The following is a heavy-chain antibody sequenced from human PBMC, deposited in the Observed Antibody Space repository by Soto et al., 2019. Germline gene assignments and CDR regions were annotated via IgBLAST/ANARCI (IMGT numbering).Heavy chain of an antibody. CDR2: ISTTSSSI. CDR3: ATKGVAFDY. CDR1: VFTFSSYS. Sequence: WGSLRISCASSVFTFSSYSMNWVRQAPGKGLEWISYISTTSSSIYYADSVKGRFTISRDNAKNSLFLQMNSLRDEDTAVYYCATKGVAFDYWGQGAMVTGSS. J-gene: IGHJ4*02. V-gene: IGHV3-48*02. D-gene: IGHD3-3*01.